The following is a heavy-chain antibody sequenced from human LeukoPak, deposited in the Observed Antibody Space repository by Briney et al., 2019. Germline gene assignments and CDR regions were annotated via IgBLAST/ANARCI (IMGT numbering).Heavy chain of an antibody. V-gene: IGHV3-9*01. J-gene: IGHJ4*02. CDR2: ISWNSGSI. Sequence: GGSLRLSCAASGFTFDDYAMHWVRQAPGKGLEWVSGISWNSGSIGYADSVKGRFTISRDNAKNSLYLQMSSLRVEDAAVYYCASMKGSGTYSSFDYWGQGTLVTVSS. D-gene: IGHD3-10*01. CDR1: GFTFDDYA. CDR3: ASMKGSGTYSSFDY.